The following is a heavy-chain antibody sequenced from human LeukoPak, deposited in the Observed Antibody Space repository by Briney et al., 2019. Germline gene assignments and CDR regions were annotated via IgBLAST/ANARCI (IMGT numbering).Heavy chain of an antibody. D-gene: IGHD6-13*01. V-gene: IGHV3-9*01. CDR1: GFTFDDYA. CDR3: AKDIGGAAADYYYYYGMDV. CDR2: ISWNSGSI. J-gene: IGHJ6*02. Sequence: GRSLRLSCAASGFTFDDYAIHWVRQAPGKGLEWVSGISWNSGSIGYADSVKGRFTISRDNAKNSLYLQMNSLRAEDTALYYCAKDIGGAAADYYYYYGMDVWGQGTTVTVSS.